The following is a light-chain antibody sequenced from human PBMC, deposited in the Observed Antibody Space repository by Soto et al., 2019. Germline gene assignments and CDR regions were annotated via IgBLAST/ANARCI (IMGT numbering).Light chain of an antibody. J-gene: IGKJ1*01. CDR2: AAS. CDR3: QQSYSTPWT. V-gene: IGKV1-39*01. CDR1: QSIRTY. Sequence: DIQMTQSPSSLSASVRDRVAITCRASQSIRTYLNWYQQKPGKAPKLLIYAASSLQSGVPSRFSGSGSGTDFSLTISSLQPEDFATYYCQQSYSTPWTFGQGTKVEIK.